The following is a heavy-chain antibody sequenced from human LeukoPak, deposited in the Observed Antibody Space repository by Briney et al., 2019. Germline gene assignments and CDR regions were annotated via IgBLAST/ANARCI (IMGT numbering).Heavy chain of an antibody. Sequence: GGSLRLSCAASGFTFDDYGMSWVRQAPGKGLEWVSGINWNGGSTGYADSVKGRFTISRDNAKNFLYLQMNSLRAEDTALYHCARAGRGAAGEYFDYWGQGTLVTVPS. CDR2: INWNGGST. V-gene: IGHV3-20*01. J-gene: IGHJ4*02. CDR1: GFTFDDYG. D-gene: IGHD6-25*01. CDR3: ARAGRGAAGEYFDY.